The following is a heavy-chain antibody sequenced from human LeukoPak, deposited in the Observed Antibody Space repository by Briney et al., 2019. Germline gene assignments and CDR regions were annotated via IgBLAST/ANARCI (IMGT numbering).Heavy chain of an antibody. CDR3: ARDRFSSIWTFENRPDAFDI. Sequence: SETLSLTCTVSGGSISSYYWSWIRQPAGKGLEWIGRIYTTGSTNFNPSLKSRVTMSVDTSKNQFSLKLSSVTAADTAMYYCARDRFSSIWTFENRPDAFDIWGQGTMVTVSS. CDR1: GGSISSYY. J-gene: IGHJ3*02. V-gene: IGHV4-4*07. CDR2: IYTTGST. D-gene: IGHD6-13*01.